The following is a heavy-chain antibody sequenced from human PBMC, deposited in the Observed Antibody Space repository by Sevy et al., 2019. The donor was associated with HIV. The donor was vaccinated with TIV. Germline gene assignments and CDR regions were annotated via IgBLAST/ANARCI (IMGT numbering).Heavy chain of an antibody. V-gene: IGHV3-7*01. CDR1: GFSLNTYW. D-gene: IGHD6-13*01. CDR2: IKQDGSVT. CDR3: VRAVAADGSF. Sequence: GGSLRLSCAASGFSLNTYWMSCVRQAPGKGLEWVANIKQDGSVTYYVDSVKGRFTISRDNARNFLFLQMNSLRAEDTACYYCVRAVAADGSFWGQGTLVTVSS. J-gene: IGHJ4*02.